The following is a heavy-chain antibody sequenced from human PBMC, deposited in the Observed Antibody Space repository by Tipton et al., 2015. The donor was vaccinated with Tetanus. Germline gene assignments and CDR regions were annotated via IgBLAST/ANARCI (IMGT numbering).Heavy chain of an antibody. D-gene: IGHD2-21*02. J-gene: IGHJ4*02. CDR2: VSASGNT. V-gene: IGHV3-23*01. CDR3: AKLKSRGDSSAIEH. CDR1: GFLISSYA. Sequence: GSLRLSCAGSGFLISSYAMNWVRQVPGEGLEWVSGVSASGNTNYADSVDGRFTISRDNTKNTMYLQMNSLRAGDTATYYCAKLKSRGDSSAIEHWGQGTLVTVSS.